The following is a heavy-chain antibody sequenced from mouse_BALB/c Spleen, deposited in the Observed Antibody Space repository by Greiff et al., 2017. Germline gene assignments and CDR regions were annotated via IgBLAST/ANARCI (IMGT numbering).Heavy chain of an antibody. D-gene: IGHD3-3*01. J-gene: IGHJ4*01. V-gene: IGHV5-12-2*01. CDR1: GFTFSSYT. CDR3: AREGTFKDMDY. CDR2: ISNGGGST. Sequence: DVKLVESGGGLVQPGGSLKLSCAASGFTFSSYTMSWVRQTPEKRLEWVAYISNGGGSTYYPDTVKGRFTISRDNAKNTLYLQMSSLKSEDTAMYYCAREGTFKDMDYWGQGTSVTVSS.